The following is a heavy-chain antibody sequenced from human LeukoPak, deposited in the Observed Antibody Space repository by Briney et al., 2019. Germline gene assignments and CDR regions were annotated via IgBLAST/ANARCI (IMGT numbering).Heavy chain of an antibody. CDR2: INHSGST. CDR3: ARAGSSGWYRVID. V-gene: IGHV4-34*01. D-gene: IGHD6-19*01. Sequence: PSETLSLTCAVYGGSFSGYYWSWIRQPPGKGLEWIGEINHSGSTNYNPSLKSRVTISVDTSKNQFSLKLSSVTAADTAAYYCARAGSSGWYRVIDWGQGTLVTVSS. J-gene: IGHJ4*02. CDR1: GGSFSGYY.